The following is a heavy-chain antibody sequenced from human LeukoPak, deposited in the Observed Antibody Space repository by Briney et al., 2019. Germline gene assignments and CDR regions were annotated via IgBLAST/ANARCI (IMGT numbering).Heavy chain of an antibody. D-gene: IGHD3-3*01. CDR3: ARGANDFWSGILDY. Sequence: SVKVSCKASGGTFSSYAISWVRQAPGQGLEWMGGIIPIFGTANYAQKFQGRVTVTTDESTSTAYMELSSLRSEDTAVYYCARGANDFWSGILDYWGQGTLVTVSS. CDR1: GGTFSSYA. V-gene: IGHV1-69*05. CDR2: IIPIFGTA. J-gene: IGHJ4*02.